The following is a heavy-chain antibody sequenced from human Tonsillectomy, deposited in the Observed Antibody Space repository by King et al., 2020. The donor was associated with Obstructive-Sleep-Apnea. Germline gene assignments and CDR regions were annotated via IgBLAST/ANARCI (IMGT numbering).Heavy chain of an antibody. CDR2: IYYSGST. V-gene: IGHV4-39*01. D-gene: IGHD1-26*01. CDR3: ARHPRIVGATTFDY. Sequence: QLQESGPGLVKPSETLSLNCTVSGGSISSSSYYWGWIRQPPGKGLEWIGSIYYSGSTYYNPSLKSRVTISVDTSKNQFSLKLSSVTAADTAVYYCARHPRIVGATTFDYWGQGTLVTVSS. J-gene: IGHJ4*02. CDR1: GGSISSSSYY.